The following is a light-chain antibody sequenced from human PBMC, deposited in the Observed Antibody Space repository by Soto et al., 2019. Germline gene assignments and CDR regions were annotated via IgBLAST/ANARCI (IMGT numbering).Light chain of an antibody. V-gene: IGKV3D-20*02. Sequence: ESVLTQSPGILSLSPGERATLSCRASQSLTSSYLAWYQQKPGQAPRLLIYAASRRATGIPDRFSGSGSGTDFTLTISSLESEDFAIYYCQQRSNWPTFGQGTRLEIK. CDR2: AAS. CDR1: QSLTSSY. CDR3: QQRSNWPT. J-gene: IGKJ5*01.